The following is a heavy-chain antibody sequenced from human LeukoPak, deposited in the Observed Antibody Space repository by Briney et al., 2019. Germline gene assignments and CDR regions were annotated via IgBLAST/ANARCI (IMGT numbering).Heavy chain of an antibody. V-gene: IGHV4-59*01. CDR1: GVSLSSYY. CDR3: ATGYYEPFDN. CDR2: ISDTGKT. D-gene: IGHD1-26*01. J-gene: IGHJ4*02. Sequence: SETLSLTCNVSGVSLSSYYWDWLRQPPGKGQGWIGYISDTGKTDSNPSLKSRVTISLDTSKSQFSLRLRSVTTAATAVYFGATGYYEPFDNWGPGTLVTVSS.